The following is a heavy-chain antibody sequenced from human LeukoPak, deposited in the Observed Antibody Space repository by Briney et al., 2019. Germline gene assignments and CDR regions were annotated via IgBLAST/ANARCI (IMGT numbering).Heavy chain of an antibody. J-gene: IGHJ3*02. CDR3: AKGSYGSGRGAFDI. CDR1: GFTFSSYG. V-gene: IGHV3-30*18. D-gene: IGHD3-10*01. CDR2: ISYDGSNK. Sequence: GGSLRLSCAASGFTFSSYGMHWVRQAPGKGLEWVAVISYDGSNKNYAGSVKGRFTISRDNSKNTLYLQMNSLRAEDTAVYYCAKGSYGSGRGAFDIWGQGTMVTVSS.